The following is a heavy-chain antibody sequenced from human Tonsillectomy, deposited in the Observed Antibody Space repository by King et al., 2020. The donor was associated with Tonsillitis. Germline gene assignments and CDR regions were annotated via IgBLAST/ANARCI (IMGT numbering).Heavy chain of an antibody. J-gene: IGHJ4*02. CDR3: ALLEY. V-gene: IGHV1-2*02. CDR1: GYTFTDYH. Sequence: QLVQSGAEVKKPGASVKVSCKASGYTFTDYHMHWVRQAPGQGLEWMGWINPNSGDTRYAQKFQGRVTMTRDTSISTAYMELSGLRSDDTAVYYCALLEYWGQGTLVTVSS. CDR2: INPNSGDT.